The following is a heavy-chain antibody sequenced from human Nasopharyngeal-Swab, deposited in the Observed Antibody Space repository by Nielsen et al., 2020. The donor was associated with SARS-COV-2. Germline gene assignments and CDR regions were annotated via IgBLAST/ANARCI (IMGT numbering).Heavy chain of an antibody. CDR1: GFTFDDYA. V-gene: IGHV3-9*01. CDR2: ISWNSGSI. Sequence: GGSLRLSCAASGFTFDDYAMHWVRQAPGKGLEWVSGISWNSGSIGYADSVKGRFTISRDNAKNSLYLQMNSLRAEDTALYYCAKGGSGSYFDAFDIWGQGTMVTVSS. CDR3: AKGGSGSYFDAFDI. D-gene: IGHD1-26*01. J-gene: IGHJ3*02.